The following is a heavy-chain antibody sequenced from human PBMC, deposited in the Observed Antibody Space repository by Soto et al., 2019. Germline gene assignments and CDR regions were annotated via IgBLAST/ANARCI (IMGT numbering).Heavy chain of an antibody. CDR3: VRHGSEYSSSSYYYYGMDV. Sequence: GESLKISCKGSGYSFTSYWISWVRQMPGKGLEWMGRIDPSDSYTNYSPSFQGHVTISADKSISTAYLQWSSLKASDTAMYFCVRHGSEYSSSSYYYYGMDVWGQGTTVTVSS. V-gene: IGHV5-10-1*01. CDR2: IDPSDSYT. CDR1: GYSFTSYW. D-gene: IGHD6-6*01. J-gene: IGHJ6*02.